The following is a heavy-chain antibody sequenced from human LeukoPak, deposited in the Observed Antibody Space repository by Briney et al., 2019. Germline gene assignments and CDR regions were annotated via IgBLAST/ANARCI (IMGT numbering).Heavy chain of an antibody. CDR1: GGSISSYY. CDR3: ARDRHSGYDFSPNFDY. J-gene: IGHJ4*02. V-gene: IGHV4-59*01. D-gene: IGHD5-12*01. Sequence: PSETLSLTCTVSGGSISSYYWSWIRQPPGKGLEWIGYIYYSGSTNYNPSLKSRVTISVDTSKNQFSLKLSSVTAADTAVYYCARDRHSGYDFSPNFDYWGQGTLVTVSS. CDR2: IYYSGST.